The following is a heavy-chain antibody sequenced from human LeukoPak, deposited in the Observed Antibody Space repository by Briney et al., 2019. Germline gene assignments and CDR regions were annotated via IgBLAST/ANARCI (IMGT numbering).Heavy chain of an antibody. CDR2: ISAYNGNT. CDR1: GYTFTNNG. J-gene: IGHJ4*02. V-gene: IGHV1-18*01. D-gene: IGHD6-13*01. CDR3: ARGIAAAGEFDY. Sequence: ASVKVSCKASGYTFTNNGISWVRQAPGQGLEWMGWISAYNGNTNHAQNLQGRVTMTTDTSTSTAYMELRSLRSDDTAVYYCARGIAAAGEFDYWGQGTLVTVSS.